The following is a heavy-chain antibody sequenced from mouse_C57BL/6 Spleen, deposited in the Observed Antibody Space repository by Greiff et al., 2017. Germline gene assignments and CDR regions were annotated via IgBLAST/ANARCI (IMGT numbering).Heavy chain of an antibody. CDR2: IDPENGDT. J-gene: IGHJ2*01. CDR3: TRGTTVVD. D-gene: IGHD1-1*01. Sequence: EVKLMESGAELVRPGASVKLSCTASGFNIKDDYMHWVKQRPEQGLEWIGWIDPENGDTEYASKFQGKATITADTSSNTAYLQLSSLTSEDTAVYYCTRGTTVVDWGQGTTLTVSS. CDR1: GFNIKDDY. V-gene: IGHV14-4*01.